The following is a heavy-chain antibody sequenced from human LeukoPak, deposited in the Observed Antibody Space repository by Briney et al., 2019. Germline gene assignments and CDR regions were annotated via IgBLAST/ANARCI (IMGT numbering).Heavy chain of an antibody. V-gene: IGHV3-66*01. J-gene: IGHJ4*02. Sequence: VGSLRLSCAVSGFTVSSNFMSWVRQAPGKGPEWVSVIYTSGITYYADSVRGRFTISRDNSKNTLYLQMNRLRAEDTAVYYCAKAYGYCTTTSCSHEEFDYWGQGTLVTVSS. CDR2: IYTSGIT. D-gene: IGHD2-2*01. CDR1: GFTVSSNF. CDR3: AKAYGYCTTTSCSHEEFDY.